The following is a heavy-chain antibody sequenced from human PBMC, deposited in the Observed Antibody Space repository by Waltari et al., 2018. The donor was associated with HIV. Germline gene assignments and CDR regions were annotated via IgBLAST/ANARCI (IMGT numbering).Heavy chain of an antibody. V-gene: IGHV4-34*01. CDR1: GGSFNGYH. J-gene: IGHJ4*02. D-gene: IGHD3-3*01. Sequence: QVQLQQWGAGLLKPSETLSLSCAVYGGSFNGYHWSWIRQPPGKALEWIGEINHTGSTNYNPSLNSRVTISVDTFKNQFSLRLNSVTAADTAVYYCARVSGISSGYYIWDYWGQGTLVTVSS. CDR2: INHTGST. CDR3: ARVSGISSGYYIWDY.